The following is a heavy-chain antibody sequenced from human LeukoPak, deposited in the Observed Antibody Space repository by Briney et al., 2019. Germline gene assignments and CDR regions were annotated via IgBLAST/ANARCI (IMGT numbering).Heavy chain of an antibody. J-gene: IGHJ4*02. D-gene: IGHD3-10*01. CDR1: GFTFDDYA. V-gene: IGHV3-43D*04. CDR3: AKDRGSYGSGSYYNPSLLGFDY. Sequence: GGSLRLSCAASGFTFDDYAMHWVRQAPGKGLEWVSLISWDGGSTYYADSVKGRFTISRDNSKNSLYLQMNSLRAEDTALYYCAKDRGSYGSGSYYNPSLLGFDYWGQGTLVTVSS. CDR2: ISWDGGST.